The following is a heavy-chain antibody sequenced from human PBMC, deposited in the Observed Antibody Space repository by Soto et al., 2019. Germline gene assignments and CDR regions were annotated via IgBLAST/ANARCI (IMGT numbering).Heavy chain of an antibody. Sequence: PGGSLRLSCAASGFTFSSYAMHWVRQAPGKGLEWVAVISYDGSNKYYADSVKGRFTISRDNSKNTLYLQVNSLRAEDTAVYYCARAPGNMSLNWFDPWGQGTLVTVSS. CDR1: GFTFSSYA. J-gene: IGHJ5*02. CDR3: ARAPGNMSLNWFDP. CDR2: ISYDGSNK. D-gene: IGHD3-16*01. V-gene: IGHV3-30-3*01.